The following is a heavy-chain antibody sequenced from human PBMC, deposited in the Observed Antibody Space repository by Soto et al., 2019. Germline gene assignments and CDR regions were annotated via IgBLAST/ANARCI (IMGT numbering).Heavy chain of an antibody. CDR2: MNPNSGNT. CDR1: GYTFTSYD. CDR3: ARGIRSKDGANRTYSNYYYYYMDV. D-gene: IGHD4-4*01. J-gene: IGHJ6*03. V-gene: IGHV1-8*01. Sequence: QVQLVQSGAEVKKPGASVKVSCKASGYTFTSYDINWVRQATGQGLEWMGWMNPNSGNTGYAQKFQGRVTMTSTTSISTAYMELSSLRSEDTAVYYCARGIRSKDGANRTYSNYYYYYMDVWGKGTTVTVSS.